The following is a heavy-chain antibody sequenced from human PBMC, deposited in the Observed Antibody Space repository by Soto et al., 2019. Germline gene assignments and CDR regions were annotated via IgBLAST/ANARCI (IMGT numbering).Heavy chain of an antibody. J-gene: IGHJ6*02. D-gene: IGHD3-10*01. V-gene: IGHV1-46*01. CDR2: INPSGGST. CDR3: ASHPVLRASYYYGMDV. CDR1: GYTFTSYY. Sequence: ASVKVSCKASGYTFTSYYMHWVRQAPGQGLEWMGIINPSGGSTSYAQKFQGRVTMTRDTSTSTVYMELSSLRAEDTAVYYCASHPVLRASYYYGMDVWGQGTTVTVSS.